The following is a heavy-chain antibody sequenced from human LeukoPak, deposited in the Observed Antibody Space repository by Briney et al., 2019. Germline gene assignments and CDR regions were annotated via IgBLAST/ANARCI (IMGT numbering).Heavy chain of an antibody. Sequence: QPGRSLRLSWAASGFKFSTYAMSWVRQAPGKGLEWVSCINGRGVSTYYADSVKGRLTISRDNSKNTLYLHMSSLRADDTAIYYCARGLGDGDYVGYWGQGTLVTVSS. CDR3: ARGLGDGDYVGY. CDR1: GFKFSTYA. J-gene: IGHJ4*02. V-gene: IGHV3-23*01. CDR2: INGRGVST. D-gene: IGHD3-10*01.